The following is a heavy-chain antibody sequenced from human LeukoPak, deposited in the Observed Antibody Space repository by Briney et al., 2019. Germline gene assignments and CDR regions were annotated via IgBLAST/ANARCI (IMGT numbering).Heavy chain of an antibody. J-gene: IGHJ3*02. D-gene: IGHD3-10*01. V-gene: IGHV2-5*02. CDR1: GFSLNTAELG. CDR3: AHRRHLGGSYYNDAFDI. Sequence: SGPTLVKPTQTLTLTCTFSGFSLNTAELGVGWIRQPPGKALEWLALIYWDDDRLYSPSLESRLTITKDTSKNQVVLTMTNMDPVDTATYYCAHRRHLGGSYYNDAFDIWGQGTMVTVSS. CDR2: IYWDDDR.